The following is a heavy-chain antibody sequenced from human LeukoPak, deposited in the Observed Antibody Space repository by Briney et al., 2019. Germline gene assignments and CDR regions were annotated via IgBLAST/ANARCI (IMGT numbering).Heavy chain of an antibody. CDR3: ARDRGAVSTIFGVAEFDY. V-gene: IGHV1-18*01. D-gene: IGHD3-3*01. J-gene: IGHJ4*02. CDR2: ISAYNGNT. CDR1: GYTFTSYG. Sequence: GASVKVSCKASGYTFTSYGISWVRQAPGQGLEWMGWISAYNGNTNYAQKLQGRVTMTPDTSTSTAYMELRSLRSDDTAVYYCARDRGAVSTIFGVAEFDYWGQGTLVTVSS.